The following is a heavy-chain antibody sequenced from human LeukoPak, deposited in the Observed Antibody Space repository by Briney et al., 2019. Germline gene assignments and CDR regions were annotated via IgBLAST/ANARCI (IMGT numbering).Heavy chain of an antibody. D-gene: IGHD1-14*01. Sequence: PSETLSLTCAVSGGSISSGGYSWNWIRQPPGKGLEWIGYISYSGSTYYNPSLKSRVTISVDTSKNHFSLKLSSVTAADTAVYYCARVFPRIDAFDMWGQGTMVTVSS. V-gene: IGHV4-30-4*07. CDR1: GGSISSGGYS. CDR3: ARVFPRIDAFDM. CDR2: ISYSGST. J-gene: IGHJ3*02.